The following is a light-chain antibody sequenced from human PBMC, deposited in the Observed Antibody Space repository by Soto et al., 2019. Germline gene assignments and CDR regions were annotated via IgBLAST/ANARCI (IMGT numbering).Light chain of an antibody. CDR2: GAS. CDR3: QQYNNWPRGT. J-gene: IGKJ2*02. CDR1: QSVTSSY. V-gene: IGKV3-20*01. Sequence: EIVLTQSPGTLSLSPGERATLSCRASQSVTSSYLAWYQQKPGQAPRLLIYGASSRATGIPDRFSGSGSGTDFTLTISSLQSEDFAVYYCQQYNNWPRGTFGQGTKLEIK.